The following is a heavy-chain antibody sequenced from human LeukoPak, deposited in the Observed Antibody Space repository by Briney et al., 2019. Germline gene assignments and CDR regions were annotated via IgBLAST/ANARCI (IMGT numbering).Heavy chain of an antibody. J-gene: IGHJ4*02. D-gene: IGHD5-18*01. CDR2: IDTSGGTR. CDR3: VSRGYGHT. CDR1: GFTFSNYG. V-gene: IGHV3-23*01. Sequence: GGSLRLSCAAAGFTFSNYGMTWVRQAPGKGLEWVSAIDTSGGTRYYADPVKGRFTVSRDNSKNTLSLQMNSLGAEDTAVYYYVSRGYGHTWGPGALVTVSS.